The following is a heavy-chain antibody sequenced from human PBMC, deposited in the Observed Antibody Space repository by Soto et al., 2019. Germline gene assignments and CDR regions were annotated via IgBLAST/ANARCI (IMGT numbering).Heavy chain of an antibody. J-gene: IGHJ5*02. CDR2: IYSGGST. V-gene: IGHV3-66*01. D-gene: IGHD5-18*01. Sequence: EVQLVESGGGLVQPGGSLRLSCAASGFTVSSNYMSWVRQAPGKGLEWVSVIYSGGSTYYADSVKGRFTTSRDNSKNNLYLQINSLRAEDKAVYYCARENRQLWLRSWFDHWGQGTLVTVSS. CDR1: GFTVSSNY. CDR3: ARENRQLWLRSWFDH.